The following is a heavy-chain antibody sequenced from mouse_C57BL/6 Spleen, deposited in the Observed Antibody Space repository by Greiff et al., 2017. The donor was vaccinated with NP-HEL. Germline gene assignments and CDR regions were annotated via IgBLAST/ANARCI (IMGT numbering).Heavy chain of an antibody. CDR1: GYAFSSYW. V-gene: IGHV1-80*01. Sequence: VKLMESGAELVKPGASVKISCKASGYAFSSYWMNWVKQRPGKGLEWIGQIYPGDGDTNYNGKFKGKATLTADKSSSTAYMQLSSLTSEDSAVYFCLITTVVADWYFDVWGTGTTVTVSS. D-gene: IGHD1-1*01. J-gene: IGHJ1*03. CDR2: IYPGDGDT. CDR3: LITTVVADWYFDV.